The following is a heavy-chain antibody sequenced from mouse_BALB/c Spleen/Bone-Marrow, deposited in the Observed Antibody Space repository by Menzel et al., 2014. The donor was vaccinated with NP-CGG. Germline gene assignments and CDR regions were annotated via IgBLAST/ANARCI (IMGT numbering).Heavy chain of an antibody. CDR1: GYTFTSSW. J-gene: IGHJ2*01. V-gene: IGHV1S130*01. D-gene: IGHD3-1*01. CDR2: IHPNSGNT. CDR3: ALGLPYFDY. Sequence: VQLQQSGSVLVRPGVSVKLSCKASGYTFTSSWMHWAKQRPGQGLEWIGEIHPNSGNTNYNEKFKGKATLTVDTSSSTAYVDLDSLTSEDSAVYYCALGLPYFDYWGQGTTHTVSS.